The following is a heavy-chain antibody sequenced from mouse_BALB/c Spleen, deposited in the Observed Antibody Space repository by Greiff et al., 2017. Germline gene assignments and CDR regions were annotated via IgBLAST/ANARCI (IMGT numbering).Heavy chain of an antibody. V-gene: IGHV5-4*02. CDR3: ARDVDGYYGY. D-gene: IGHD2-3*01. CDR1: GFTFSDYY. Sequence: EVNVVESGGGLVKPGGSLKLSCAASGFTFSDYYMYWVRQTPEKRLEWVATISDGGSYTYYPDSVKGRFTISRDNAKNNLYLQMSSLKSEDTAMYYCARDVDGYYGYWGQGTTLTVSS. J-gene: IGHJ2*01. CDR2: ISDGGSYT.